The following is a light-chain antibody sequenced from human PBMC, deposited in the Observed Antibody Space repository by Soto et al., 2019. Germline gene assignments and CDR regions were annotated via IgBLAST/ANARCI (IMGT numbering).Light chain of an antibody. Sequence: EIVLTQSPGTLSLSPGARAPLSCRATQSVSSSYLAWYQQKPGQAPRLLIYGASSRATGIPDRFSGSGSGTDFTLTISRLEPEDFAVYYCQQYSRSPVTFGGGTKVDIK. J-gene: IGKJ4*01. CDR3: QQYSRSPVT. CDR1: QSVSSSY. V-gene: IGKV3-20*01. CDR2: GAS.